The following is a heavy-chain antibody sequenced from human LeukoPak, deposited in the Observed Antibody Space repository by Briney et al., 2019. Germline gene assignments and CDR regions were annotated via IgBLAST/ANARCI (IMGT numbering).Heavy chain of an antibody. J-gene: IGHJ4*02. V-gene: IGHV3-21*01. CDR2: VSSSSSYI. CDR3: ARHLSGITGYTYGRGIDY. Sequence: GGSLRLSCAASGFTFSSYSMNWVRQAPGKGLEWVSSVSSSSSYIYYADSVKGRFTISRDNAKNSLYLQMNSLRAEDTAVYYCARHLSGITGYTYGRGIDYWGQGTLLTVSS. CDR1: GFTFSSYS. D-gene: IGHD5-18*01.